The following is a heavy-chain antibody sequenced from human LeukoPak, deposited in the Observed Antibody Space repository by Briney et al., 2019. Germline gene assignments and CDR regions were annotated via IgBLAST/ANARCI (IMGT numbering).Heavy chain of an antibody. CDR1: GFTFVSHA. Sequence: GGSLRLSCAVSGFTFVSHAMNWVRQAPGKGMEWISFINHGGSIVYYADSVKGRFATSRDNVKNSLYLQINSVRADDTAVYYCARDQDWAFDYWGQGTLVTVSS. CDR2: INHGGSIV. D-gene: IGHD3/OR15-3a*01. V-gene: IGHV3-48*03. J-gene: IGHJ4*02. CDR3: ARDQDWAFDY.